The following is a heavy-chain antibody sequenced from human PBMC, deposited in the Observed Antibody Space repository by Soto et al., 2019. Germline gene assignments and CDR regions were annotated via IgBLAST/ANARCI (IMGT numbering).Heavy chain of an antibody. D-gene: IGHD4-17*01. CDR3: ARVAEMGTVTEGYYYYLDV. Sequence: QVQLVQSGAEVKKPGSSVTVSCKASGGTFSNHTISWVRPAPGPGLEWLGRIIPILGVANYAQKFQGRVTITADKSTTTAYMELSSLRSADTAVDYCARVAEMGTVTEGYYYYLDVWGKGTTVTVSS. J-gene: IGHJ6*03. CDR2: IIPILGVA. V-gene: IGHV1-69*04. CDR1: GGTFSNHT.